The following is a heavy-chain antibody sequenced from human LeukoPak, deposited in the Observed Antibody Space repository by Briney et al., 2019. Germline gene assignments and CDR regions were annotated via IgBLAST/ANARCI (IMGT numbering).Heavy chain of an antibody. CDR1: GGSISSYY. CDR2: IYYSGST. CDR3: ASMGDGYNYFDY. V-gene: IGHV4-59*01. Sequence: SETLSLTCTVSGGSISSYYWSWIRQPPGKGLEWIGYIYYSGSTNYNPSLKSRVTISVDTSKNQFSLKLSSVTAADTAVYYCASMGDGYNYFDYWGQGTLVTVSS. J-gene: IGHJ4*02. D-gene: IGHD5-24*01.